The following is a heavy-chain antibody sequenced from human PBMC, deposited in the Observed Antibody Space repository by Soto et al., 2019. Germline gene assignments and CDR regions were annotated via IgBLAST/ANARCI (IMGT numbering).Heavy chain of an antibody. D-gene: IGHD6-13*01. V-gene: IGHV4-4*07. CDR2: IYTSGST. J-gene: IGHJ5*02. CDR3: ARDSGIAAAAWFDP. Sequence: RSLTCTVSGGSISSYYWSWIRQPAGKGLEWIGRIYTSGSTNYNPSLKSRVTMSVDTSKNQFSLKLSSVTAADTAVYYCARDSGIAAAAWFDPWGQGTLVTVSS. CDR1: GGSISSYY.